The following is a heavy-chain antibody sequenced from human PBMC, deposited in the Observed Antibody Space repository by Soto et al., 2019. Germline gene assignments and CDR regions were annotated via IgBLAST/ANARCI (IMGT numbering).Heavy chain of an antibody. CDR3: GRAGGDFPRAVDY. V-gene: IGHV1-18*01. D-gene: IGHD4-17*01. Sequence: QVHLVQSGAEVKQPGASVKVSCKASGYTFTNYGISWVRQAPGQGLEWMGWISAYNGNTNYVQKLQGRVSMTTDTSTSTTYMELRTLRSDGTAVYYCGRAGGDFPRAVDYWGQGTLVTVSS. CDR2: ISAYNGNT. J-gene: IGHJ4*02. CDR1: GYTFTNYG.